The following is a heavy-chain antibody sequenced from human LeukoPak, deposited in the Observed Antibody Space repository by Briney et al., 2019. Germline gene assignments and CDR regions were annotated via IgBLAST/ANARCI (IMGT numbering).Heavy chain of an antibody. Sequence: SETLPLTCTVSGVSVNTYYWSWIRQPPGKGLEWIGYIYYSGSSNYNPSLKSRVTMSVDTSKNQFSLKLSSVTPEDTAVYYCARGTIAAAGNYFDYWGQGTLVTVSS. D-gene: IGHD6-13*01. V-gene: IGHV4-59*02. CDR1: GVSVNTYY. CDR3: ARGTIAAAGNYFDY. J-gene: IGHJ4*02. CDR2: IYYSGSS.